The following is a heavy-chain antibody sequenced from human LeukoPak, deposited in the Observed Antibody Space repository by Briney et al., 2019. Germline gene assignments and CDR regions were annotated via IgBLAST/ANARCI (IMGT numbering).Heavy chain of an antibody. CDR2: INHSGST. CDR3: ARGITAYYYYYGMDV. V-gene: IGHV4-34*01. J-gene: IGHJ6*02. CDR1: GGSFSGYY. Sequence: SETLSLTCAVYGGSFSGYYWSWIRQPPGKGLEWIGEINHSGSTNYNPSLRSRVTISVDTPKNQFSLKLSSVTAADTAVYYCARGITAYYYYYGMDVWGQGTTVTVSS.